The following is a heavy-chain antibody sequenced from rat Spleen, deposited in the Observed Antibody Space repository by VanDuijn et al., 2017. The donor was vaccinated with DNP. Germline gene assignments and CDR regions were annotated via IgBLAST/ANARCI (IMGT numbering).Heavy chain of an antibody. CDR1: GFIFSNYW. D-gene: IGHD1-6*01. CDR2: ITNTGDSC. Sequence: EVQLVESGGGLVQPGRSLKLSCVASGFIFSNYWMTWIRQAPGKGLEWVASITNTGDSCYYSDSVKGRFTISRDNAKSTLYLQMNSLRSEDTATYYCARQGYTTAPWGYFDYWGQGVMVTVSS. J-gene: IGHJ2*01. V-gene: IGHV5-31*01. CDR3: ARQGYTTAPWGYFDY.